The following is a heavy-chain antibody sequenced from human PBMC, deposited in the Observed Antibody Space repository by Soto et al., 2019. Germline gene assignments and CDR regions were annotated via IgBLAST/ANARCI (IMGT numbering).Heavy chain of an antibody. V-gene: IGHV3-30*01. Sequence: ESGGGVVQPGRSLRLSCAASGFTFSSYAMHWVRQAPGKGLEWVAVISYDGSNKYYADSVKGRFTISRDNSKNTLYLQMNSLRAEDTAVYYCASDTGYCSGGSCYRYYWGQGTLVTVSS. CDR2: ISYDGSNK. J-gene: IGHJ4*02. D-gene: IGHD2-15*01. CDR3: ASDTGYCSGGSCYRYY. CDR1: GFTFSSYA.